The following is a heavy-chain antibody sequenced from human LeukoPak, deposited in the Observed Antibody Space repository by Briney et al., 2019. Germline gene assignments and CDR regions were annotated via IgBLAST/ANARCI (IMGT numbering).Heavy chain of an antibody. CDR3: ATYDFWSGQSYYFDY. CDR2: IYHSGST. CDR1: GGSISSGGYY. V-gene: IGHV4-30-2*01. J-gene: IGHJ4*02. D-gene: IGHD3-3*01. Sequence: SETLSLTCTVSGGSISSGGYYWSWIRQPPGKGLEWIGHIYHSGSTYYNPSLKSRVTISVDTSKNQFSLKLSFVTAADTAVYYCATYDFWSGQSYYFDYWGQGTLVTVSS.